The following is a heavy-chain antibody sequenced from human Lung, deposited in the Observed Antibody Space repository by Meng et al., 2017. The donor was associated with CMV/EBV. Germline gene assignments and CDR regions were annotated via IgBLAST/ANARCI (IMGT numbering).Heavy chain of an antibody. CDR2: INSDGSTT. CDR3: VRDGKYCSSGTCDYYIMDL. V-gene: IGHV3-74*01. J-gene: IGHJ6*02. D-gene: IGHD2-15*01. Sequence: GGSXRLXCAASGFXFSTYWMHWVRQTPGTGLVWVSRINSDGSTTTYADSVKGRFTISRDNAKNTLYLQMSSLRAEDSAVYYCVRDGKYCSSGTCDYYIMDLWXQGTTVTVSS. CDR1: GFXFSTYW.